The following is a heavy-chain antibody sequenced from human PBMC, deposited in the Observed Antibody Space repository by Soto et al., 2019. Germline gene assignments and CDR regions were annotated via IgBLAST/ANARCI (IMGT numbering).Heavy chain of an antibody. J-gene: IGHJ4*02. Sequence: PGGSLRLSCAASGFTFSSYAMSWVRQAPGKGLEWVSAISGSGGSTYYADSVKGRFTISRDNSKNTLYLQMNSLRAEDTAVYYCAKVGLRYYYDSRYFDYWGQGTLVTVYS. D-gene: IGHD3-22*01. V-gene: IGHV3-23*01. CDR3: AKVGLRYYYDSRYFDY. CDR2: ISGSGGST. CDR1: GFTFSSYA.